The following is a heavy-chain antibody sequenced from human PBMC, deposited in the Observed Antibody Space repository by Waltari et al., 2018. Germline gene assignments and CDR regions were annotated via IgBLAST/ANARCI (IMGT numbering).Heavy chain of an antibody. CDR2: IYSGGST. CDR1: GFTVSSNY. J-gene: IGHJ4*02. V-gene: IGHV3-53*02. CDR3: ARTHGEAAGPVNFDY. D-gene: IGHD6-13*01. Sequence: EVQLVETGGGLIQPGGSLRLSCAASGFTVSSNYMSWVRQAPGKGLEWVSVIYSGGSTYYADSVKGRFTIFRDNSKNTLYLQMNSLRAEDTAVYYCARTHGEAAGPVNFDYWGQGTLVTVSS.